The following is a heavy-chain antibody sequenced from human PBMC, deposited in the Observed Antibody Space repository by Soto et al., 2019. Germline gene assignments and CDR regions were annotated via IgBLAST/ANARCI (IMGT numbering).Heavy chain of an antibody. CDR1: GYTFTSYG. CDR2: ISAYNGNT. Sequence: ASVKVSCKASGYTFTSYGISWVRQAPGQGLEWMGWISAYNGNTNYAQKLQGRVTMTTDTSTSTAYMELRSLRSDDTAVYYRAGEGPVLLWFSELLSSYYYGMDIWGQGTTVTVSS. D-gene: IGHD3-10*01. J-gene: IGHJ6*02. V-gene: IGHV1-18*01. CDR3: AGEGPVLLWFSELLSSYYYGMDI.